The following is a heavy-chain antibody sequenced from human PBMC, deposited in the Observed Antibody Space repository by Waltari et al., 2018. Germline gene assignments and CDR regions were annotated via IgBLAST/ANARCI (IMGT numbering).Heavy chain of an antibody. V-gene: IGHV3-30*01. CDR1: GLTFSCTC. J-gene: IGHJ4*02. CDR3: ARDPELWPTAIDY. CDR2: TSYDESNK. D-gene: IGHD6-19*01. Sequence: QVQLVESGGGVVQPGRSRRLPCAAPGLTFSCTCLHWVRTTPGKGLEWVAVTSYDESNKFDADSVKGRFTISRDNAKNTLYLQMNSLRPEDTAVYYCARDPELWPTAIDYWGQGTLVTVSS.